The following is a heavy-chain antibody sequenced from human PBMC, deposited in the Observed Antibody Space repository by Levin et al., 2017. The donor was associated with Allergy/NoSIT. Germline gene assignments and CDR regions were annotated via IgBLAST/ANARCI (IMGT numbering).Heavy chain of an antibody. CDR2: IRSKANSYAT. V-gene: IGHV3-73*01. D-gene: IGHD5-12*01. J-gene: IGHJ6*02. Sequence: AASVKVSCAASGFTFSGSAMHWVRQASGKGLEWVGRIRSKANSYATAYAASVKGRFTISRDDSKNTAYLQMNSLKTEDTAMYYCTLTGGYDFDYYGLDVWGQGTTVTVSS. CDR1: GFTFSGSA. CDR3: TLTGGYDFDYYGLDV.